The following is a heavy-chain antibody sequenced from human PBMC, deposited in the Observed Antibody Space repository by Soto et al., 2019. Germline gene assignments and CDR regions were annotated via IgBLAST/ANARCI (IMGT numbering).Heavy chain of an antibody. CDR1: GFTFDDYA. Sequence: PGGSLRLSCAASGFTFDDYAMHWVRQAPGKGLEWVSGISWNSGSIGYADSVKSRFTISRDNAKNSLYLQMNSLRAEDTALYYCAKDGVSAVPAAYYYYYYMDVWGKGTTVTVSS. D-gene: IGHD2-2*01. V-gene: IGHV3-9*01. CDR3: AKDGVSAVPAAYYYYYYMDV. CDR2: ISWNSGSI. J-gene: IGHJ6*03.